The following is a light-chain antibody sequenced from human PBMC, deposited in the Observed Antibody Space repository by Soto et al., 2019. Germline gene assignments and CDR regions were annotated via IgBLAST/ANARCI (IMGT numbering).Light chain of an antibody. CDR2: GAS. Sequence: EIVLPQSPGTLSLSPGERATLSCRASQSVSSNSLAWYQQKPGRAPRLLIYGASSRATGIPDRFSGSGSGTDFALTISRLEPEEFAVYYCQLYGSSPRTFGQGTKVDIK. CDR3: QLYGSSPRT. CDR1: QSVSSNS. V-gene: IGKV3-20*01. J-gene: IGKJ1*01.